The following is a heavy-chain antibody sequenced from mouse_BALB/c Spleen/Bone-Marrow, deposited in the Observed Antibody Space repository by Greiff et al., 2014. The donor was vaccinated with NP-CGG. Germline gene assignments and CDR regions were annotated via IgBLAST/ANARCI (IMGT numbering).Heavy chain of an antibody. V-gene: IGHV1S56*01. J-gene: IGHJ4*01. CDR3: ARDTMDY. CDR2: IYPGNVNT. CDR1: GYTFTSYY. Sequence: LEESGPELVKPGASVRISRKASGYTFTSYYIHWVKQRPGQGLEWIGWIYPGNVNTKYNEKFKGKATLTADKSSSTAYMQLSSLTSEDSAVYFCARDTMDYWGQGTSVTVSS.